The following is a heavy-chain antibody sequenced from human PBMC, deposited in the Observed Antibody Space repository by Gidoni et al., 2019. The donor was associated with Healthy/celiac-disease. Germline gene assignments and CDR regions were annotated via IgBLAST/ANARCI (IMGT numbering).Heavy chain of an antibody. J-gene: IGHJ6*02. CDR3: ASIIGRKGGYDFGYYYGMDV. CDR2: MNPNSGNT. CDR1: GYTFTSYD. Sequence: QVQLVQSGAEVKKPGASVKVSCKASGYTFTSYDINWVRQATGQGLEWMGWMNPNSGNTGYAQKFQGRVTMTRNTSISTAYMELSSLRSEDTAVYYCASIIGRKGGYDFGYYYGMDVWGQGTTVTVSS. V-gene: IGHV1-8*01. D-gene: IGHD5-12*01.